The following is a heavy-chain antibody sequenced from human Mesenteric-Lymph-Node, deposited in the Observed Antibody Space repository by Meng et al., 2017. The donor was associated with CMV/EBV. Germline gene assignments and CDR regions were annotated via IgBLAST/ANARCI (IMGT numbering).Heavy chain of an antibody. CDR3: AREIDSSAEYFQH. Sequence: KAPGYTFTGYYMHWVRQDPGQGLEWMGWINPNSGGTNYAQKFQGRVTMTRDTSISTAYMELSRLRSDDTAVYYCAREIDSSAEYFQHWGQGTLVTVSS. J-gene: IGHJ1*01. CDR1: GYTFTGYY. CDR2: INPNSGGT. V-gene: IGHV1-2*02. D-gene: IGHD3-9*01.